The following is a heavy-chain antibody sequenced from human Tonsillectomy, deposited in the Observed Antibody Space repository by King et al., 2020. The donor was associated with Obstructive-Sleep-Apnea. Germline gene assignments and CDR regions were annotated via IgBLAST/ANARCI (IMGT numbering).Heavy chain of an antibody. J-gene: IGHJ3*02. Sequence: HVQLQESGPGLVKPSQTLSLTCTVSGGSISSGGYYWSWIRQHPGKGLEWIGYIYYSGSTYYNPSLKSRVTISVDTSKNQFSLKLSSVTAADTAVYYCARESIFVLEMATIMGGRAFDIWGQGTMVTVSS. D-gene: IGHD5-24*01. V-gene: IGHV4-31*03. CDR3: ARESIFVLEMATIMGGRAFDI. CDR1: GGSISSGGYY. CDR2: IYYSGST.